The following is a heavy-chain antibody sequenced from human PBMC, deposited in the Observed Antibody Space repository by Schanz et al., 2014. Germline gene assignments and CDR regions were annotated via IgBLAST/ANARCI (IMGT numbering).Heavy chain of an antibody. J-gene: IGHJ3*02. D-gene: IGHD7-27*01. CDR1: GLTFSNHA. V-gene: IGHV3-48*04. CDR2: VSSYDTTV. Sequence: EVQLVESGGGLVQPGGSLRLSCAASGLTFSNHAMSWVRQAPGKGLEWISYVSSYDTTVSYADSVKGRFTISRDNAKNSLYLEMTSLRGEDTAVYYCARENLNWEAFDIWGQGTVVTVSS. CDR3: ARENLNWEAFDI.